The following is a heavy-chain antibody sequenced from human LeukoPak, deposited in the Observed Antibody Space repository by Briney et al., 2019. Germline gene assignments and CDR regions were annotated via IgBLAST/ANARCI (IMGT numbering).Heavy chain of an antibody. V-gene: IGHV3-48*01. Sequence: GGSLRLSCTASGFTFSRYGMNWVRQAPGKGLEWVSFINDYSTTINYADSVKGRFTISRDNAKKSVYLHMNSLRAEDTAVYYCTRDGDGSGYSYYFDYWGQGSLVTVSS. CDR1: GFTFSRYG. CDR2: INDYSTTI. CDR3: TRDGDGSGYSYYFDY. D-gene: IGHD3-22*01. J-gene: IGHJ4*01.